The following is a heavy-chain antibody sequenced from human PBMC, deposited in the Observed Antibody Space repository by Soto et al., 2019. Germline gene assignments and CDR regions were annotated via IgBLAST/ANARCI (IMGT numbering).Heavy chain of an antibody. CDR2: INHSGST. J-gene: IGHJ6*02. D-gene: IGHD3-22*01. V-gene: IGHV4-34*01. CDR3: ARGRYYYDSSGMLNYYYGMDV. CDR1: GGSFSGYY. Sequence: SETLSLTCAVYGGSFSGYYWSWIRQPPGKGLEWIGEINHSGSTNYNPSLKSRVTISVDTSKNQFSLKLSSVTAADTAVYYCARGRYYYDSSGMLNYYYGMDVWGQGTTVTVYS.